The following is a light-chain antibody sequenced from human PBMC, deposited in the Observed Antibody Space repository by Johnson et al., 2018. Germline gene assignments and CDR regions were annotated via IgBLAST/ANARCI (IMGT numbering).Light chain of an antibody. CDR1: SSNIGNNY. Sequence: QSVLTQPPSVSAAPGQKVTISCSGSSSNIGNNYVSWYQQLPGTAPKLLIYENNKRRSGIPDRFSGSKSGTSATLGITGLQTGDEADYYCGTWDSSLSAGNVFGTGTKVTFL. J-gene: IGLJ1*01. CDR3: GTWDSSLSAGNV. CDR2: ENN. V-gene: IGLV1-51*02.